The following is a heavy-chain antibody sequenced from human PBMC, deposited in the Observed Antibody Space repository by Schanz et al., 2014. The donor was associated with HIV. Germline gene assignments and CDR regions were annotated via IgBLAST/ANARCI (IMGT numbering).Heavy chain of an antibody. CDR3: AKGDWAHKVTTGVDV. J-gene: IGHJ6*02. D-gene: IGHD4-17*01. V-gene: IGHV3-33*06. CDR2: IWFDGSNK. Sequence: QVQVVESGGGVVQPGRSLRLSCAASGFTFSSYGMHWVRQAPGKGLEWVAVIWFDGSNKYYADSVKGRFTISRDNSKKTLYLQMSSLRTEDSAVYYCAKGDWAHKVTTGVDVWGQGTTVIVS. CDR1: GFTFSSYG.